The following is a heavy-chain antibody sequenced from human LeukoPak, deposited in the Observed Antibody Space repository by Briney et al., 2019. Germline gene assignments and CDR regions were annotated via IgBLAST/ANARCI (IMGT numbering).Heavy chain of an antibody. V-gene: IGHV3-7*01. J-gene: IGHJ4*02. CDR3: ASNYYESSGLHR. D-gene: IGHD3-22*01. Sequence: PGGSLRLSCAASGFTFSIYWMILVRQAPGKGLEGVANIKKDGSERYYADSVKGRLTISRANAKNSLFLQMNSLRAEDTAVYYCASNYYESSGLHRWGQGTLVTVSS. CDR2: IKKDGSER. CDR1: GFTFSIYW.